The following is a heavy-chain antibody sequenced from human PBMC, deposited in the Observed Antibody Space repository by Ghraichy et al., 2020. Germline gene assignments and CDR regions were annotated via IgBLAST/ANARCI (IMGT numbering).Heavy chain of an antibody. D-gene: IGHD3-10*01. CDR3: ARGLSGNRMVRGVTRHFDAFDI. V-gene: IGHV4-34*01. CDR2: INHSGST. CDR1: GGSFSGYY. Sequence: SETLSLTCAVYGGSFSGYYWSWIRQPPGKGLEWIGEINHSGSTNYNPSLKSRVTISVDTSKNQFSLKLSSVTAADTAVYYCARGLSGNRMVRGVTRHFDAFDIWGQGTMVTVSS. J-gene: IGHJ3*02.